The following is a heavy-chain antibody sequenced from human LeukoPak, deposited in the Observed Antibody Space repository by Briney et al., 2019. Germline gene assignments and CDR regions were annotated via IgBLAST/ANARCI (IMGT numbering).Heavy chain of an antibody. D-gene: IGHD5-12*01. CDR2: INWNGGST. J-gene: IGHJ4*02. Sequence: GGSLRLSCAASGFTLDDYAMSWVRQAPGKGLEWVSGINWNGGSTGYADSVKGRFTISRDNAKNSLYLQVDTLRAEDTALYFCARHRYSGSDTQGFDYWGQGTLVTVSS. V-gene: IGHV3-20*04. CDR3: ARHRYSGSDTQGFDY. CDR1: GFTLDDYA.